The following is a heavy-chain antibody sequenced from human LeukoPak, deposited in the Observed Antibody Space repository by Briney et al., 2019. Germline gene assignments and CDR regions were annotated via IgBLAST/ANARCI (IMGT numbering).Heavy chain of an antibody. J-gene: IGHJ6*02. CDR3: ARDRSDTAMVNYGMDV. V-gene: IGHV4-59*01. CDR1: GGSISSYY. D-gene: IGHD5-18*01. CDR2: IYYSGST. Sequence: PSETLSLTCTVSGGSISSYYWSWIRQPPGKGLEWIGYIYYSGSTNYNPSLKSRVTISVDTSQNQFSLKLSSVTAADTAVYYCARDRSDTAMVNYGMDVWGQGTTVTVSS.